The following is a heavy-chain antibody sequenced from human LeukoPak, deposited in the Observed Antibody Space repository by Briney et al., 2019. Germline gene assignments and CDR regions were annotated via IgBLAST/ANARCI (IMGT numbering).Heavy chain of an antibody. CDR2: ISSSSGYI. J-gene: IGHJ4*02. D-gene: IGHD6-19*01. CDR3: AREIISSGCLDY. Sequence: GESLRLSCAASGFTFSSYSMNWVRQAPGKGLEWVSSISSSSGYIYYADSVKGRFTISRDNAENSLYLQMNSLRVEDTAVYYCAREIISSGCLDYWGQGTLVTVSS. CDR1: GFTFSSYS. V-gene: IGHV3-21*01.